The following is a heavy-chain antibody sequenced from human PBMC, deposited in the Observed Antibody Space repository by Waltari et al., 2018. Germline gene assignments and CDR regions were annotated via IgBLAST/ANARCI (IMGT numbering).Heavy chain of an antibody. CDR1: GFTFSTYS. D-gene: IGHD6-13*01. J-gene: IGHJ4*02. CDR2: IKQDGTEK. CDR3: ARDEMHRTTWYHF. V-gene: IGHV3-7*04. Sequence: EVQLVESGGGLVQPGGSLSLSCAVSGFTFSTYSMTWVRQAPGKGLEWVANIKQDGTEKYYGDSVKGRFSISRDNGKNLLYLHMNSLRADDTAVYYCARDEMHRTTWYHFWGQGTQVTVSS.